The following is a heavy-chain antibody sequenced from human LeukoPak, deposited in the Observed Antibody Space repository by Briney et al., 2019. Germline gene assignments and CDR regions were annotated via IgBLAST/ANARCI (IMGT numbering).Heavy chain of an antibody. D-gene: IGHD2-2*01. CDR3: ARARCSSTSCYRAGYYMDV. J-gene: IGHJ6*03. V-gene: IGHV1-69*13. CDR1: GGTFSSYA. CDR2: IIPIFGTA. Sequence: SVKVSCKASGGTFSSYAISWVRQAPGQGLEWMGGIIPIFGTANNAQKFQGRVTITADESTSTAYMELSSLRSEDTAVYYCARARCSSTSCYRAGYYMDVWGKGTTVTVSS.